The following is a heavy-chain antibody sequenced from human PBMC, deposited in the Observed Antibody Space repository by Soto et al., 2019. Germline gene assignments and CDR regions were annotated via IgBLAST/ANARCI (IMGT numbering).Heavy chain of an antibody. CDR3: ARNFRGDYLQAVDY. CDR1: GYTFTSYD. V-gene: IGHV1-8*01. CDR2: MNPNSGNT. J-gene: IGHJ4*02. D-gene: IGHD4-17*01. Sequence: ASVKVSCKASGYTFTSYDINWVRQATGQGLEWMGWMNPNSGNTGYAQKFQGRVTMTRNTSISTAYMELSSLRSEDTAVYYCARNFRGDYLQAVDYWGQGTLVTVSS.